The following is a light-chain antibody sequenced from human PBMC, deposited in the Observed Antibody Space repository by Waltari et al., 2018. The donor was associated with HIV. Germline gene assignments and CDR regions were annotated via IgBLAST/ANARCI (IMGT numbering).Light chain of an antibody. Sequence: SYVLTQPPSVSAAPGETARITGGGSDVGTKSVHWYQQKPGQAPILVIFFDSDRSSGIPDRFSGSDSGNTATLTISGVEAGDEADYYCQVWDSNSDHYVFGTGTRVTVL. V-gene: IGLV3-21*04. CDR2: FDS. J-gene: IGLJ1*01. CDR3: QVWDSNSDHYV. CDR1: DVGTKS.